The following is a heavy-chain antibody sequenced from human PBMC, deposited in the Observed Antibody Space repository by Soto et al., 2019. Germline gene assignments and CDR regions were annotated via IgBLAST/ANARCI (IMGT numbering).Heavy chain of an antibody. CDR3: ASTSMVRGVITPYFDY. CDR1: GFTFSSYW. Sequence: EVQLVESGGGLVQPGGSLRLSCAASGFTFSSYWMHWVRQAPGKGLVWVSRINSDGSSTSYADSVKGRFTISRDNAKNPLYLQMNSLRAEATAVYYCASTSMVRGVITPYFDYWGQGTLVTVSS. V-gene: IGHV3-74*01. J-gene: IGHJ4*02. D-gene: IGHD3-10*01. CDR2: INSDGSST.